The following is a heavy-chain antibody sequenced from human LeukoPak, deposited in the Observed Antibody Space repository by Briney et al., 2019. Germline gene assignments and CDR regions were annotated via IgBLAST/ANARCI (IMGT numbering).Heavy chain of an antibody. V-gene: IGHV3-21*01. CDR1: GFTVSSNY. CDR3: ASETDTTMRD. J-gene: IGHJ4*02. CDR2: INTRSSSS. D-gene: IGHD5-18*01. Sequence: GGSLRLSCAASGFTVSSNYMSWVRQAPGKGLEWVSSINTRSSSSYYADSVKGRFTISRDNAKNSLYLQMNSLRVEDSAVYYCASETDTTMRDWGQGTLVTVSS.